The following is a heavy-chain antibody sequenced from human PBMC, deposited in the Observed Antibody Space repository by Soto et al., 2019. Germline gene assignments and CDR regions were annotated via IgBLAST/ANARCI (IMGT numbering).Heavy chain of an antibody. CDR2: ISAYNGNT. CDR1: GYTFTSYG. CDR3: ARALGDVDIVATTYYMDV. D-gene: IGHD5-12*01. V-gene: IGHV1-18*01. Sequence: GASVKVSCKASGYTFTSYGISWVRRAPGQGLEWMGWISAYNGNTNYAQKLQGRVTMTTDTSTSTAYMELRSLRSDDTAVYYCARALGDVDIVATTYYMDVWGKGTTVTVSS. J-gene: IGHJ6*03.